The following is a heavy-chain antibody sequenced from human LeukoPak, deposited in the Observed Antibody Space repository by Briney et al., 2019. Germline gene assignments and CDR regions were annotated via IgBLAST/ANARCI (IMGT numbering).Heavy chain of an antibody. J-gene: IGHJ6*03. CDR3: ASYVEMATIGYMDV. CDR1: GYTFTSYG. V-gene: IGHV1-18*01. Sequence: ASVKVSCKASGYTFTSYGISWVRQAPGQGLEWMGWISAYNGNTNYAQKLQGRVTMTTDTSTSTAYMELRSPRSDDTAVYYCASYVEMATIGYMDVWGKGTTVTVSS. CDR2: ISAYNGNT. D-gene: IGHD5-24*01.